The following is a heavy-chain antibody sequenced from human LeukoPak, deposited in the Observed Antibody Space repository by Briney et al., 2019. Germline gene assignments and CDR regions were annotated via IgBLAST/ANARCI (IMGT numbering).Heavy chain of an antibody. Sequence: ASVKVSCKASGYIFSTYGMHWVRQAPGQGLEWMGWISAYNGSTNYAQKLQGRVTMTTDTSTSTAYMELRSLRSDDTAVYYCARDYSVLWFGENNWFDPWGQGTLVTVSS. CDR1: GYIFSTYG. V-gene: IGHV1-18*01. J-gene: IGHJ5*02. D-gene: IGHD3-10*01. CDR3: ARDYSVLWFGENNWFDP. CDR2: ISAYNGST.